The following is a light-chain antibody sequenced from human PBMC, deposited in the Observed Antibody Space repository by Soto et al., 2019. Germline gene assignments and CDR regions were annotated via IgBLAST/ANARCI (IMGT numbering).Light chain of an antibody. CDR2: AAS. V-gene: IGKV1-39*01. Sequence: DIQMTQSPSSLSASVGDRVTITCRASQSISSYLNWYQQNPGKAPKLLIYAASSLQSGVPSRFSGSGSGTDFTLTISSLQPEDFATYYCQQSYSTTITFGPGTKVDIK. CDR3: QQSYSTTIT. J-gene: IGKJ3*01. CDR1: QSISSY.